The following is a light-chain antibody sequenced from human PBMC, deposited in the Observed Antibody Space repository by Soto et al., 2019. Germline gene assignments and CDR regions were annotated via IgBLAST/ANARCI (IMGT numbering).Light chain of an antibody. CDR1: SSDVGGYNY. Sequence: QSALTQPASVSGSPGQSITISCTGTSSDVGGYNYVSWYQQHPGEAPKLMIYDVSNRPSGVSNRFSGSKSGNTASLTISGLQAEDEADYYCSSYTTRSTLIFGGGTKLTVL. J-gene: IGLJ2*01. CDR3: SSYTTRSTLI. CDR2: DVS. V-gene: IGLV2-14*01.